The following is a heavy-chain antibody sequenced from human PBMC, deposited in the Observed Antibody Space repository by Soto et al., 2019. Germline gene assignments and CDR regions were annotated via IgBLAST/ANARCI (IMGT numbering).Heavy chain of an antibody. D-gene: IGHD3-10*01. V-gene: IGHV5-51*01. CDR3: ARDGGYYYGSGSYPNHRRLDP. Sequence: GESLKISCKGSVYSFTSYWIGWVRQMPGKGLEWMGIIYPGDSDTRYSPSFQGQVTIPADKSISTAYLQWSSLKASDTAVYYRARDGGYYYGSGSYPNHRRLDPWGQGTLVTVSS. CDR2: IYPGDSDT. CDR1: VYSFTSYW. J-gene: IGHJ5*02.